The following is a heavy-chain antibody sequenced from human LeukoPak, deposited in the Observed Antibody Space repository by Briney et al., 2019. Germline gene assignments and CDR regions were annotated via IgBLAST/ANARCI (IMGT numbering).Heavy chain of an antibody. J-gene: IGHJ6*02. CDR2: INHSGST. CDR1: GGSFSGYY. V-gene: IGHV4-34*01. CDR3: ARDIDSSSWSVNYYYYGMDV. Sequence: PSETLSLTCAVYGGSFSGYYWSWIRQPPGKGLEWIGEINHSGSTNYNPSLKSRVTISVDTSKNQFSLKLSSVTAADTAVYYCARDIDSSSWSVNYYYYGMDVWGQGTTVTVSS. D-gene: IGHD6-13*01.